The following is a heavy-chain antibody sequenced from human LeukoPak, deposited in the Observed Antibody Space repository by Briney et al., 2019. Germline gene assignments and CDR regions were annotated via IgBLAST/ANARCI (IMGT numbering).Heavy chain of an antibody. D-gene: IGHD1-20*01. CDR2: ISGSGFTI. CDR3: ARLLVYNSGGEAFDH. Sequence: GGSLRLSCAVSGFTLSNYSMNWVRQAPGKGLEWISYISGSGFTIHYADSVKGRFAISRDNAKNSLYLQMNSLRAEDTAVYYCARLLVYNSGGEAFDHWGQGALVTVSS. J-gene: IGHJ4*02. V-gene: IGHV3-48*04. CDR1: GFTLSNYS.